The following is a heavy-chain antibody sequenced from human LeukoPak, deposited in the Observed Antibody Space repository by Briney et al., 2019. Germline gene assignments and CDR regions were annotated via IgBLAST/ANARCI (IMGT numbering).Heavy chain of an antibody. CDR1: GYTFTSYD. V-gene: IGHV1-8*01. CDR2: MNPNSGNT. CDR3: ARGKIMFVGYYDSSVSLDY. D-gene: IGHD3-22*01. J-gene: IGHJ4*02. Sequence: ASVRVSCKASGYTFTSYDINWVRQATGQGLEWMGWMNPNSGNTGYAQKFQGRVTMTRNTSINTAYMELSSLRSEGTAVYYCARGKIMFVGYYDSSVSLDYWGQGTLVTVSS.